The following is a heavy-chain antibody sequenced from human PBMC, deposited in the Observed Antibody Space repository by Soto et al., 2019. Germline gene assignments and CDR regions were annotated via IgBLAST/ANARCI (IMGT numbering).Heavy chain of an antibody. V-gene: IGHV1-3*01. CDR3: AREEVVVVPAAIRWRWFDP. D-gene: IGHD2-2*02. CDR2: INAGNGNT. CDR1: GYTFTSYA. J-gene: IGHJ5*02. Sequence: QVQLVQSGAEVKKPGASVKVSCKASGYTFTSYAMHWVRQAPGQRLEWMGWINAGNGNTKYSQKFQGRVTITRDTSASTAYMELSSLRSEDTAVYYCAREEVVVVPAAIRWRWFDPWGQGTLVTVSS.